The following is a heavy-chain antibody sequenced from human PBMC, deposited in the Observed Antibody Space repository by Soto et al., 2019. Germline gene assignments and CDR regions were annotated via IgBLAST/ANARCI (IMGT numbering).Heavy chain of an antibody. CDR3: VRDNGGTFDY. Sequence: QVQLMESGGGSVKPGGSLRLSCAASGFTFSDYYMAWIRQAPGKGLEWVSYVSSRSITTNYADSVKGRFTISRDDARNSLYLQMNSLTAEDTAVYYCVRDNGGTFDYWGQGTLVTVSS. CDR2: VSSRSITT. J-gene: IGHJ4*02. V-gene: IGHV3-11*05. CDR1: GFTFSDYY. D-gene: IGHD2-8*01.